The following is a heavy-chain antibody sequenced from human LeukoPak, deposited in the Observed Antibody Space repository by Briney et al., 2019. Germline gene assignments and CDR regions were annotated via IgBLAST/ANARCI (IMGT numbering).Heavy chain of an antibody. Sequence: GGSLRLSCAASGFTFSSYGMHWVRQAPSKGLEWVAFIRYDGSNKDYADSVKGRFTISRDNAKNSLYLQMNSLRTEDTAVYYCARHFCSSTSCSNWGQGTLVTVSS. J-gene: IGHJ4*02. V-gene: IGHV3-30*02. CDR2: IRYDGSNK. D-gene: IGHD2-2*01. CDR1: GFTFSSYG. CDR3: ARHFCSSTSCSN.